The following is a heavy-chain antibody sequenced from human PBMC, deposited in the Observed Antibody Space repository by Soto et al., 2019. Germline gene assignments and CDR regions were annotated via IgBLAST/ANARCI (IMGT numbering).Heavy chain of an antibody. CDR2: ISGSGGST. CDR3: AKEALKTPVTGPVDC. CDR1: GFTFSSYA. D-gene: IGHD6-19*01. Sequence: EVQLLESGGGLVQPGGSQRLSCTASGFTFSSYALSWVRQAPGKGLEWVSSISGSGGSTYYADSVKGRVTISKDNSKNTLYLQMSSMRAEDTAVYCCAKEALKTPVTGPVDCWGQGTVVTVSS. J-gene: IGHJ4*02. V-gene: IGHV3-23*01.